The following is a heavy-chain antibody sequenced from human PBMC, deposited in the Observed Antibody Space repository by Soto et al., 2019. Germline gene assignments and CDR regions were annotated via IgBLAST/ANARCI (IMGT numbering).Heavy chain of an antibody. CDR2: IKSRTDGGTT. J-gene: IGHJ6*02. V-gene: IGHV3-15*01. Sequence: EVQLVESGGGFVKPGGSLRLSCAVSGFTFSDAWMSWVRQAPGKGLEWVGRIKSRTDGGTTDYAAPVKDRFTISRDDSKNTLYLLMNSLKTEDTAVYYCTTGNVMIQLYYYGMDVWGQGTTVTVSS. D-gene: IGHD3-16*01. CDR3: TTGNVMIQLYYYGMDV. CDR1: GFTFSDAW.